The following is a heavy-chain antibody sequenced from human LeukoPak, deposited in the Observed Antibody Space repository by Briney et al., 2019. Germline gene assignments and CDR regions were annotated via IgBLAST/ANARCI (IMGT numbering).Heavy chain of an antibody. D-gene: IGHD3-22*01. CDR2: INWNGGST. J-gene: IGHJ4*02. CDR1: GLTFDDYG. Sequence: PGGSLRLSCAASGLTFDDYGMSWVRQAPGKGLEWVSGINWNGGSTGYADSVKGRFTISRDNAKNSLYLQMNSLRAEDTALYYCARDPYYYDSSGYSAFDYWGQGTLVTVSS. CDR3: ARDPYYYDSSGYSAFDY. V-gene: IGHV3-20*04.